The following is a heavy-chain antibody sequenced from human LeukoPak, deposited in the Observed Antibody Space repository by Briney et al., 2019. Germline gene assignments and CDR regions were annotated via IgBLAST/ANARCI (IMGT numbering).Heavy chain of an antibody. Sequence: KPSETLSLTCTVSGGSISSYYWSWIRQPPGKGLEWIGYIYYSGSTSYNPSLKSRVTISVDTSKNQFSLKLSSVTAADTAVYYCARVSGSYYLFDYWGQGTLVTVSS. CDR1: GGSISSYY. CDR2: IYYSGST. V-gene: IGHV4-59*01. CDR3: ARVSGSYYLFDY. J-gene: IGHJ4*02. D-gene: IGHD1-26*01.